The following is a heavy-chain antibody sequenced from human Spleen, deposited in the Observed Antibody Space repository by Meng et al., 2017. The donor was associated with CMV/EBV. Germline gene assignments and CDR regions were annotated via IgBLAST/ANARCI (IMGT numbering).Heavy chain of an antibody. D-gene: IGHD1-26*01. CDR1: GYTFTRND. CDR2: INPISGNT. Sequence: ASVKVSCKASGYTFTRNDINWVRQATGQGLEWMGSINPISGNTDYAQKFQGRVTMTRDTSITTAYMELSSLRSEDPAVYYCATGIVPENVFYHYDFGMHVWGQGTTVTVSS. V-gene: IGHV1-8*01. CDR3: ATGIVPENVFYHYDFGMHV. J-gene: IGHJ6*02.